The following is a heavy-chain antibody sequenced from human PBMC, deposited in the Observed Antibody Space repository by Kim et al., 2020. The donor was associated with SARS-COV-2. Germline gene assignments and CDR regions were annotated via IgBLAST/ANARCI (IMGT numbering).Heavy chain of an antibody. Sequence: KFEVDSEEGRFTVARDNVKNSVYLQMGGLRPEDTAVYYCARDDGFRSIDHWGQGILVTVSS. J-gene: IGHJ4*02. CDR3: ARDDGFRSIDH. D-gene: IGHD6-25*01. V-gene: IGHV3-7*01. CDR2: K.